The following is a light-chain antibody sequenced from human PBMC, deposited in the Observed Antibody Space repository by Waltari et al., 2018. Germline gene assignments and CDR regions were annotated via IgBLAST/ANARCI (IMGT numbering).Light chain of an antibody. V-gene: IGKV4-1*01. CDR1: QSVLYNSNNKNY. Sequence: DIVMTQSPNSLAVSLGERATINCKSSQSVLYNSNNKNYLAWYPQKPGQPPKLLIYWATTREAGVPDRFSGSGSGTDFTLSISSLQAEDVAVYYCQQHYISRTFGQGTRVEIK. CDR2: WAT. J-gene: IGKJ1*01. CDR3: QQHYISRT.